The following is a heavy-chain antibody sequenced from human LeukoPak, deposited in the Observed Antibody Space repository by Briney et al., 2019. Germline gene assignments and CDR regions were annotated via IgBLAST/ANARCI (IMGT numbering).Heavy chain of an antibody. CDR3: ASTTVRTGY. V-gene: IGHV4-38-2*02. CDR1: GYSISSGYY. D-gene: IGHD4-17*01. J-gene: IGHJ4*02. Sequence: NPSETLSLTCTVSGYSISSGYYWGWIRQPPGKGLEWIGSIYHSGSTYYNPSLKSRVTISVDTSKSQFSLKLSSVTAADTAVYYCASTTVRTGYWGQGTLVTVSS. CDR2: IYHSGST.